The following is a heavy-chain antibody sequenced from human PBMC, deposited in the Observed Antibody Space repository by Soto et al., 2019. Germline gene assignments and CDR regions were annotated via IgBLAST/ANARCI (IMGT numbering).Heavy chain of an antibody. CDR1: GFTFSSYW. D-gene: IGHD2-15*01. J-gene: IGHJ4*02. V-gene: IGHV3-7*05. CDR2: IKQDGSEK. CDR3: ARDPSVVVVAATHFDY. Sequence: GGSLRLSCAASGFTFSSYWMSWVRQAPGKGLEWVANIKQDGSEKYYVDSVKGRFTISRDNAKNSLYLQMNSLRAEDTAVYYCARDPSVVVVAATHFDYWGQGTLVTVSS.